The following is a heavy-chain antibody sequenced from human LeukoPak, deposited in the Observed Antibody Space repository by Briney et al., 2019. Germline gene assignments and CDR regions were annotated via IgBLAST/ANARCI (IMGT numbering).Heavy chain of an antibody. D-gene: IGHD3-10*01. Sequence: PGESLRLSCAASEFTFRNYFMSWIRQAPGKGLEWISYIGSSGSDIYYADSVKGRFTISRDNAKNSLYLQMNSLRAEDTAIYYCARAGLWFGDSYAFDIWGLGTMVTVSS. J-gene: IGHJ3*02. V-gene: IGHV3-11*01. CDR2: IGSSGSDI. CDR1: EFTFRNYF. CDR3: ARAGLWFGDSYAFDI.